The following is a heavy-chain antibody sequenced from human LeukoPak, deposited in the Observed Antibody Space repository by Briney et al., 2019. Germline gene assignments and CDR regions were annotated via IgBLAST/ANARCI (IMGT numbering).Heavy chain of an antibody. CDR3: AKRGVVIRVILVGFHKQAYYFDS. CDR1: GISLSNYG. J-gene: IGHJ4*02. CDR2: ISDSGGST. V-gene: IGHV3-23*01. D-gene: IGHD3-10*01. Sequence: GGSLRLPCAVSGISLSNYGMSWVRQAPGKGLEWVAGISDSGGSTNYADSVKGRFTISRDNAKNTLYLQMNSLRAEDTAVYFCAKRGVVIRVILVGFHKQAYYFDSWGQGALVTVSS.